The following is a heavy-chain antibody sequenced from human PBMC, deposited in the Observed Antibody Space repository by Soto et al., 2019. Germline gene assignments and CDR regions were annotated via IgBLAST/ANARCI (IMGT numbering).Heavy chain of an antibody. CDR3: TTLVDLY. Sequence: PGGPLRLSCAASEFIFVTYALGGVRQASGKGLEWVGHMPREIDGGTTDYAAAVKGSFTISRDDSKNTLHLQMNSLKSDDTAVYYCTTLVDLYGGHGTRGTVAS. V-gene: IGHV3-15*01. J-gene: IGHJ4*01. CDR1: EFIFVTYA. CDR2: MPREIDGGTT.